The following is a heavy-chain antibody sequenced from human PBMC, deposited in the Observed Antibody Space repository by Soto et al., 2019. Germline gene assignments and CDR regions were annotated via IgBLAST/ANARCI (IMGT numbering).Heavy chain of an antibody. CDR2: ISGTGGSI. CDR1: GFTFSTFV. Sequence: EVQLLESGGGLVQPGGSLRLSCAASGFTSGFTFSTFVISWVRQAPGKGLEWVSGISGTGGSIYYADSVKGRFTISRDNSKNTVFMRMNSLRDEDSAVYYCAKDQRYLQSTFDYWGLGTLVTVSS. D-gene: IGHD1-1*01. J-gene: IGHJ4*02. CDR3: AKDQRYLQSTFDY. V-gene: IGHV3-23*01.